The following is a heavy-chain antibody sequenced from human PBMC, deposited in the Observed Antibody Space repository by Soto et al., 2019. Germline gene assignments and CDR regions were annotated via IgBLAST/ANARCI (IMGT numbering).Heavy chain of an antibody. CDR1: GFTFSSFW. J-gene: IGHJ4*02. V-gene: IGHV3-74*01. D-gene: IGHD1-26*01. Sequence: EVQLVESGGGLVQPGGSLRLSCAASGFTFSSFWMHWVRQGPGKGLVWLSRINFDGTRTTYADSVKGRFTISRDNAKYTVYLQMNSLRAEDTAVYYCARGAGGRYYNDYWGQGTLVTVSS. CDR2: INFDGTRT. CDR3: ARGAGGRYYNDY.